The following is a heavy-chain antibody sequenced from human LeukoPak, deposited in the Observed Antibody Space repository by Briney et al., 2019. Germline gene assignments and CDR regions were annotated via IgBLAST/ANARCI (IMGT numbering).Heavy chain of an antibody. D-gene: IGHD1-26*01. V-gene: IGHV3-21*01. CDR3: ARDEVGATTEFDY. CDR1: GFTFSRHS. CDR2: ISSSSSYI. Sequence: GGSLRLSCAASGFTFSRHSINWVRQAPGKGLEWVSSISSSSSYIYYADSVKGRFTISRDNAKNSLYLQMNSLRAEDTAVYYCARDEVGATTEFDYWGQGTLVTVSS. J-gene: IGHJ4*02.